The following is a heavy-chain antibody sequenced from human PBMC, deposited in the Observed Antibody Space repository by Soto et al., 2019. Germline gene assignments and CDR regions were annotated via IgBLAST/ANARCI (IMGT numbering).Heavy chain of an antibody. D-gene: IGHD3-10*01. J-gene: IGHJ6*02. V-gene: IGHV3-23*01. CDR3: ARDRQFSHPRGGMDV. Sequence: GGSLRLSCAASGFTFSSYAMNWVRQAPGKGLEWVSAISGTGYNTYYADSLKGRFTISRDNSKNTLSLQMNSLRAEDTAVYYCARDRQFSHPRGGMDVSGQGTKVTVSS. CDR2: ISGTGYNT. CDR1: GFTFSSYA.